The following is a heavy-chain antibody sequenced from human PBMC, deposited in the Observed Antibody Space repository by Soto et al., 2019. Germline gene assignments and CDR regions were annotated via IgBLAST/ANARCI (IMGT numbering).Heavy chain of an antibody. J-gene: IGHJ4*02. CDR1: GNRFTSYA. CDR2: ISPYSGNT. D-gene: IGHD2-2*01. V-gene: IGHV1-18*01. Sequence: QVQLVQSGPEVKKPGASVTVSCKASGNRFTSYAFSWVRQAPGQGLEWMGWISPYSGNTKYSQNVQGRITMTADTSTSSAYLELRTLRSADTAVYYCAVEYCSMTTCLKVAGSSFDFLGQGSLIIVSS. CDR3: AVEYCSMTTCLKVAGSSFDF.